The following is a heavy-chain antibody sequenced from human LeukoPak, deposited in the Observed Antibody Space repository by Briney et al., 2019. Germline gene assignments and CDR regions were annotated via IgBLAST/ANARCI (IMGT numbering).Heavy chain of an antibody. J-gene: IGHJ4*02. CDR1: GYTFTSYG. D-gene: IGHD3-22*01. V-gene: IGHV1-18*01. CDR2: ISAYNGNT. CDR3: ARDHTITMIVVAPGIY. Sequence: ASVKVSCKASGYTFTSYGISWVRQAPGQGLEWMGWISAYNGNTNYAQKLQGRVTMTTDTSTSTAYMELRSLRSDDTAVYYCARDHTITMIVVAPGIYWRQGTLVTVSS.